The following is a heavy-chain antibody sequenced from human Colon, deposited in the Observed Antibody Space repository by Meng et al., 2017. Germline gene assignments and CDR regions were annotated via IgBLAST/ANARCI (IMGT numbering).Heavy chain of an antibody. CDR1: GDSVSSNRAL. CDR3: TTWYGEY. Sequence: QVQLQQSGPVLVKPPQTLSLTCAISGDSVSSNRALWHWVRQSPSRGLEWLGQTYYRSEWQNHYGVSVKSRITINADTSRNHFSLHLNSVTPEDTAVYYCTTWYGEYWGQGTLVTVSS. D-gene: IGHD3-10*01. J-gene: IGHJ4*02. CDR2: TYYRSEWQN. V-gene: IGHV6-1*01.